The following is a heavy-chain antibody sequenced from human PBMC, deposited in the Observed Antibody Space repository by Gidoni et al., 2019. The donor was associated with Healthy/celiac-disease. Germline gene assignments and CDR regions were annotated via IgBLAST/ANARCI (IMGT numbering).Heavy chain of an antibody. J-gene: IGHJ4*02. CDR3: AKDKYSSSWYYFDY. Sequence: EVQLVESGGGLVQPDRSLRLSCEASGFPFDAYAMHWVRQAPGKGLDWVSGISWNSGSIGYADSVKGRFTISRDNAKNSLYLQMNSLRAEDTALYYCAKDKYSSSWYYFDYWGQGTLVTVSS. CDR1: GFPFDAYA. CDR2: ISWNSGSI. V-gene: IGHV3-9*01. D-gene: IGHD6-13*01.